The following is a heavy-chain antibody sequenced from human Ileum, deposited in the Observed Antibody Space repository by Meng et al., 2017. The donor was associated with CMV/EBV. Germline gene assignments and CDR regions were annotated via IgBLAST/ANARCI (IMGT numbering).Heavy chain of an antibody. J-gene: IGHJ4*02. Sequence: QIPLKDVGPTLVKPTQTLTLTCSFSGFSPSTSGEGVGWIRQPPGKALEWLALIYRGDDKRYSPSLNSRLTIAKDTSKNEVVLTLTNMGPIDTGTYYCAHFVGGYYPSRPDYWGQGTLVTVSS. V-gene: IGHV2-5*02. CDR3: AHFVGGYYPSRPDY. CDR1: GFSPSTSGEG. D-gene: IGHD1-26*01. CDR2: IYRGDDK.